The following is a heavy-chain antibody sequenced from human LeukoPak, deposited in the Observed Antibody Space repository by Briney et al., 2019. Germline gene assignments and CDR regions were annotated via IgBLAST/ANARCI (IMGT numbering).Heavy chain of an antibody. V-gene: IGHV3-23*01. CDR1: GFNVRNNY. D-gene: IGHD1-26*01. CDR2: ISGSGVST. J-gene: IGHJ4*02. CDR3: ARSPGILGTNYFDY. Sequence: PGGSLRLFCAASGFNVRNNYMSWVRQAPGKGLKWVSAISGSGVSTYYADSVKGRFTISRDNSKNTLYLQMNSLRAEDTSVYYCARSPGILGTNYFDYWGQGTLVTVSS.